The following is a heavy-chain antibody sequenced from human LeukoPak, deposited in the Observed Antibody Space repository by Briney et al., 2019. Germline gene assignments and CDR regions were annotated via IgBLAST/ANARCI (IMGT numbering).Heavy chain of an antibody. CDR2: IIPIFGTA. V-gene: IGHV1-69*13. CDR1: GGTFSSYA. Sequence: GASVKVSCKASGGTFSSYAISWVRQAPGQGLEWMGGIIPIFGTANYAQKFQGRVTITADESTSTAYMELSSLRSEDTAVYYCASGAADYYDSSGYLFDYWGQGTLVTVSS. CDR3: ASGAADYYDSSGYLFDY. J-gene: IGHJ4*02. D-gene: IGHD3-22*01.